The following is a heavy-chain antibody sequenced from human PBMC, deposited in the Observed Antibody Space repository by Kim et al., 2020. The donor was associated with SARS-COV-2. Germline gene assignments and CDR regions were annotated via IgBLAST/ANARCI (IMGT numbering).Heavy chain of an antibody. J-gene: IGHJ6*02. Sequence: SETLSLTCAVYGGSFSGYYWSWIRQPPGKGLEWIGEINHSGSTNYNPSLKSRVTISVDTSKNQFSLKLSSVTAADTAVYYCARGGMVRGVIKVWYYYYGMDVWGQGTTVTVSS. CDR1: GGSFSGYY. CDR3: ARGGMVRGVIKVWYYYYGMDV. V-gene: IGHV4-34*01. CDR2: INHSGST. D-gene: IGHD3-10*01.